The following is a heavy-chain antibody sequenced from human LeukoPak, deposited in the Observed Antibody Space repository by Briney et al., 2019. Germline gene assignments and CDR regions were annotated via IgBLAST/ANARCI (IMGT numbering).Heavy chain of an antibody. V-gene: IGHV1-46*01. CDR3: ARAPSGCGGTCPSDH. J-gene: IGHJ4*02. CDR1: GYTFTSYY. CDR2: INPSGGST. D-gene: IGHD2-15*01. Sequence: ASVKVSCKASGYTFTSYYMHWVRQAPGQGLEWMGIINPSGGSTSYAQKFQGRVTMTRDMSTSTVYMELSSLRSEDTAVYYCARAPSGCGGTCPSDHWGPGTLVTVSS.